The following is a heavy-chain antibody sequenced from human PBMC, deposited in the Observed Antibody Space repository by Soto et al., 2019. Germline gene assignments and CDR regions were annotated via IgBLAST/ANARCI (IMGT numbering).Heavy chain of an antibody. Sequence: QVQLQESGPGLVKPSGTLSLTCAVSGGAISSSNWWSWVRQPPGQGLEWIGEIYHSASTNYNPSLKSRVTKSVDTAKNQFSLRLSSVTAADTAVYYCARVVVVTARGWFDPVGQGSLFTVSS. D-gene: IGHD2-21*02. CDR1: GGAISSSNW. J-gene: IGHJ5*02. CDR3: ARVVVVTARGWFDP. V-gene: IGHV4-4*02. CDR2: IYHSAST.